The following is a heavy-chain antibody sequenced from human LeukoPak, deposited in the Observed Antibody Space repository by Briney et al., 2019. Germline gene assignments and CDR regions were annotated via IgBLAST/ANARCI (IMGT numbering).Heavy chain of an antibody. Sequence: GGSLRLSCAASGFTFSSYAMSWVRQAPGKGLEWVSGIGGSDGSTCYADSAKGRFTISRDNSKNALYLQMNSLRAEDTAIYYCAKDYYDILTGYSPSYNYGMDVWGQGTTAIVSS. D-gene: IGHD3-9*01. CDR1: GFTFSSYA. CDR3: AKDYYDILTGYSPSYNYGMDV. V-gene: IGHV3-23*01. J-gene: IGHJ6*02. CDR2: IGGSDGST.